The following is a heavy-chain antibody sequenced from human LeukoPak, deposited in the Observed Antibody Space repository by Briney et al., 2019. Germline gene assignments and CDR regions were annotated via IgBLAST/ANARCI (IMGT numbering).Heavy chain of an antibody. CDR2: INSDGSST. D-gene: IGHD3-3*01. CDR1: GFTFSSYW. CDR3: ARAQKYYDFWSGYYYGAFDI. V-gene: IGHV3-74*01. J-gene: IGHJ3*02. Sequence: GGSLRLSCAASGFTFSSYWMHWVRQAPGKGPVWVSRINSDGSSTSYADSVKGRFTISRDNAKNTLYLQMNSLRAEDTAVYYCARAQKYYDFWSGYYYGAFDIWGQGTMVTVSS.